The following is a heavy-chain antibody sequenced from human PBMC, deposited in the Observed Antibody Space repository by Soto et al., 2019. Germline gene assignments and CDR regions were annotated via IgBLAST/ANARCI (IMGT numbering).Heavy chain of an antibody. CDR1: GFTFSSYW. Sequence: GGSLRLSCAASGFTFSSYWMHWVRQAPGKGLVWVSRINSDGSSTSYADSVKGRFTISRDNAKNTLYLQMNSLRAEDTAVYYCARDNRGRAAAGNWFDSWGQGTLVTVSS. CDR3: ARDNRGRAAAGNWFDS. D-gene: IGHD6-13*01. J-gene: IGHJ5*01. CDR2: INSDGSST. V-gene: IGHV3-74*01.